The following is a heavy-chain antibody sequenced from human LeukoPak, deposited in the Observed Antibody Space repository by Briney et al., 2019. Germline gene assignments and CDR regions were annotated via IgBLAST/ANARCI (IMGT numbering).Heavy chain of an antibody. Sequence: ASVKVSRKVSGYTLTELSMHWVRQAPGKGLEWMGGFDPEDGETIYAQKFQGRVTMTEDTSTDTAYMELSSLRSEDTAVYYCATVYSSSPTPMQPFDYWGQGTLVTVSS. CDR2: FDPEDGET. V-gene: IGHV1-24*01. D-gene: IGHD6-6*01. CDR3: ATVYSSSPTPMQPFDY. CDR1: GYTLTELS. J-gene: IGHJ4*02.